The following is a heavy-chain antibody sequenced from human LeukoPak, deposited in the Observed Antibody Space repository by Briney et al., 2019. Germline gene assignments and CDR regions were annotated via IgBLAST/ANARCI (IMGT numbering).Heavy chain of an antibody. V-gene: IGHV3-48*03. CDR3: ARAHPSDY. CDR2: ISSSGGTK. Sequence: PGGSLRLSCSASGFTFSSYEMNWVRQAPGKGLEWLSYISSSGGTKYYADSVKGRSSISRDNAKNSLYLQMNSLSVEDTAVYYCARAHPSDYWGQGTLVTVSS. CDR1: GFTFSSYE. J-gene: IGHJ4*02.